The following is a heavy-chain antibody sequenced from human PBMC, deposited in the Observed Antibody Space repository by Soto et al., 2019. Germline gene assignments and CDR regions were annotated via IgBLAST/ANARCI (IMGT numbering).Heavy chain of an antibody. CDR3: ERTPLGLPNGDGDPYYFVY. D-gene: IGHD7-27*01. J-gene: IGHJ4*02. V-gene: IGHV4-59*01. CDR2: IYYSGST. Sequence: SETLSLTCTVSGGSISSYYWSWIRQPPGKGLEWIGYIYYSGSTNYNPSLKIRVTISVDTSKNQFSLKLSSVTAADTAVYYCERTPLGLPNGDGDPYYFVYWGQGTLVTVSS. CDR1: GGSISSYY.